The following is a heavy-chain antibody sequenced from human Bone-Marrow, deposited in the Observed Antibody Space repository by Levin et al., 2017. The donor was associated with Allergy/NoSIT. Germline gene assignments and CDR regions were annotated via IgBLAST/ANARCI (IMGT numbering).Heavy chain of an antibody. D-gene: IGHD5-12*01. V-gene: IGHV3-66*01. CDR1: EFIVSSNY. CDR2: IYSGGSA. Sequence: GESLKISCAASEFIVSSNYMSWVRQAPGKGLDWVSVIYSGGSAYYADSVKGRFTISRDNSKNTLYLQMNSLRAEDTAVYYCVARSNGMDVWGQGTTVTVSS. J-gene: IGHJ6*02. CDR3: VARSNGMDV.